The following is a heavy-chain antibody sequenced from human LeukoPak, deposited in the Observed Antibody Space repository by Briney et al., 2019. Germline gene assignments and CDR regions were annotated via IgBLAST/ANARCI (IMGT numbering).Heavy chain of an antibody. V-gene: IGHV3-11*04. CDR1: GLTFFSDYY. J-gene: IGHJ6*03. CDR2: ISSSSSTI. D-gene: IGHD6-13*01. Sequence: GGSLRLSCAASGLTFFSDYYMTWIRQAPGKGLEWVSYISSSSSTIYYADSVKGRFTISRDNAKNSLYLQMNSLRAEDTAVYYCARDDRQQLAHYYYYYYMDVWGKGTTVTVSS. CDR3: ARDDRQQLAHYYYYYYMDV.